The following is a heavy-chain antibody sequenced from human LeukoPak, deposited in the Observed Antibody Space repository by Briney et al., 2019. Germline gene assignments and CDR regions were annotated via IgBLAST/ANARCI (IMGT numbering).Heavy chain of an antibody. D-gene: IGHD3-3*01. CDR1: GGSISSYY. CDR2: IYYSGST. CDR3: ASRTIWSGYFSNFHYYYYMDV. Sequence: SETLSLTCTVSGGSISSYYWSWIRQPPGKGLESIGYIYYSGSTNYNPSLKSRVTISVDTSKNQFSLKLSSVTAADTAVYYCASRTIWSGYFSNFHYYYYMDVWGKGTSVTVSS. V-gene: IGHV4-59*01. J-gene: IGHJ6*03.